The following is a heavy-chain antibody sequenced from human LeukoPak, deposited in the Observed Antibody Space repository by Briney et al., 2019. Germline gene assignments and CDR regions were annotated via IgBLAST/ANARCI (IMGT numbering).Heavy chain of an antibody. CDR3: ARGGSGTDTPYYFDY. J-gene: IGHJ4*02. CDR1: GFTFSSYW. D-gene: IGHD3-10*01. Sequence: GGSLRLSCAASGFTFSSYWMSWVRQAPGKGLEWVANIKQDGSEKYYVDSVKGRFTISRDNAKNSLYLQMNSLRAEDTAVHYCARGGSGTDTPYYFDYWGQGTLVTVSS. V-gene: IGHV3-7*01. CDR2: IKQDGSEK.